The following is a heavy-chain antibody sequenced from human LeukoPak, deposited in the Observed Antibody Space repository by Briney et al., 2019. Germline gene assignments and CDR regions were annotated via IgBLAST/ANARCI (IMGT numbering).Heavy chain of an antibody. J-gene: IGHJ4*02. D-gene: IGHD1-1*01. CDR1: GGSFSTYY. V-gene: IGHV4-59*01. Sequence: SETLSLTCTVSGGSFSTYYWSWIRQPPGGGLEWIAYIYDTGNANYNPSLKSRVTISVDASKNQFSLKLTSVTAADTAVYYCTRGRLGLSDYWGQGILVTVSS. CDR2: IYDTGNA. CDR3: TRGRLGLSDY.